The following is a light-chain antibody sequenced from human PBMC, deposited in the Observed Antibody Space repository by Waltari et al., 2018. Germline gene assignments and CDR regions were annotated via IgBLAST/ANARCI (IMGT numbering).Light chain of an antibody. V-gene: IGLV2-8*01. CDR1: SSDVGGSNY. CDR2: EVS. Sequence: QSALTQPPSASGSPGQSVTISCTGTSSDVGGSNYVSWYQQHPGKAPKLMIYEVSKRPSGAPDRFSGSKSGNTASLTVSGLQAEDEADYYCSSYAGSNNLVFGGGTKLTVL. CDR3: SSYAGSNNLV. J-gene: IGLJ2*01.